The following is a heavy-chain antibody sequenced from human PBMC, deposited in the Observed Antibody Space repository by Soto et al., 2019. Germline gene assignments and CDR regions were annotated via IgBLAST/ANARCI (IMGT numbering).Heavy chain of an antibody. CDR2: ISSDGSSK. CDR3: AKVVEQQLVRCGLDC. Sequence: QVQLVXSGGGXVQPGXSLXLSCAASGFTFSNYGMHWVRQAPGKGLDCVASISSDGSSKYYADSVKGRFTISRDNSKNTLNLEMNSLRVEDTAVYYCAKVVEQQLVRCGLDCWGQGTLVTVSS. D-gene: IGHD6-13*01. CDR1: GFTFSNYG. V-gene: IGHV3-30*18. J-gene: IGHJ4*02.